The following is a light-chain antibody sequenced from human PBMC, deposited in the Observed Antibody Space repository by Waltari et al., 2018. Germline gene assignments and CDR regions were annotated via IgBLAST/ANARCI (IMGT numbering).Light chain of an antibody. CDR3: TSYTTNSVVI. Sequence: QSALTQPASVSGSPGQSITISRTGTRSDVGSYKYVSWYQQHPGRAPKLMIYDVSKRPSGVSSRLSGSKSGNTASLTISGLQAEDEADYYCTSYTTNSVVIFGGGTEVTVL. CDR2: DVS. V-gene: IGLV2-14*03. J-gene: IGLJ2*01. CDR1: RSDVGSYKY.